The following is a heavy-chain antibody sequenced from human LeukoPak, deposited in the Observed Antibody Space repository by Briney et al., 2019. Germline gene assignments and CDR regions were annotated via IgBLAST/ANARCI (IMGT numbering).Heavy chain of an antibody. CDR3: ARTSGSYYILPPDY. V-gene: IGHV4-59*01. CDR1: GGSISSYY. D-gene: IGHD1-26*01. CDR2: IYYSGST. J-gene: IGHJ4*02. Sequence: PSETLSLTCTVSGGSISSYYWSWIRQPPGKGLEWIGYIYYSGSTYYNPSLKSRVTISVDTSKNQFSLKLSSVTAADTAVYYCARTSGSYYILPPDYWGQGTLVTVSS.